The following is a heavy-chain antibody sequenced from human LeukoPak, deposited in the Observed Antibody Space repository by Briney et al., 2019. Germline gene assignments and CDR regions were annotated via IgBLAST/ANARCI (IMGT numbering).Heavy chain of an antibody. CDR1: GYTFTSYD. D-gene: IGHD4-23*01. CDR3: ARVGYGGSTVRYYYYYMDV. J-gene: IGHJ6*03. V-gene: IGHV1-8*03. CDR2: MYPNSGNT. Sequence: GASVKVSCKAYGYTFTSYDINWVRQATGQGLEWMGWMYPNSGNTGYAQKFQGRVTITRNTSISTAYMELSSLRSEDTAVYYCARVGYGGSTVRYYYYYMDVWGKGTTVTVSS.